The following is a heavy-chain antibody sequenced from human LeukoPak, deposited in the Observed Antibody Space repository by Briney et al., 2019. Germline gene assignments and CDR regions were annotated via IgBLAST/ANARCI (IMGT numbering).Heavy chain of an antibody. CDR2: INPNSGGT. CDR1: GYTFTGYY. J-gene: IGHJ6*02. CDR3: ARPSIVGTGYYAMDV. Sequence: ASVKVSCKASGYTFTGYYMHWVRQAPGQGLEWMGWINPNSGGTNFAQKLQGRVTMTRDTSISTAYMEVTRLRSDDTAVYYCARPSIVGTGYYAMDVWGQGTTVTVSS. V-gene: IGHV1-2*02. D-gene: IGHD6-6*01.